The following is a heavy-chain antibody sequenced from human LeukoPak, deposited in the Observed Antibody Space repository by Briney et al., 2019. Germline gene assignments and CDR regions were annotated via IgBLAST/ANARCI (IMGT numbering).Heavy chain of an antibody. CDR1: GFTFSSYG. CDR2: IRHDGTNK. V-gene: IGHV3-30*02. CDR3: ARSIAGAGIDS. D-gene: IGHD6-13*01. Sequence: GGSLRLSCAASGFTFSSYGIQWGRQAPGKGLEWVTFIRHDGTNKFYAESLKGRLLISRDNSNNTVYLQMNSLRLEDTAVYYCARSIAGAGIDSWGQGTLVTVSS. J-gene: IGHJ4*02.